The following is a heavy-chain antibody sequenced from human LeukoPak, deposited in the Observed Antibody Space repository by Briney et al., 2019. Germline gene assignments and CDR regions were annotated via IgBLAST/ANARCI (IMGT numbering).Heavy chain of an antibody. D-gene: IGHD5-18*01. CDR2: IYTSGST. V-gene: IGHV4-61*02. CDR1: GGSISSGSYY. Sequence: SQTLSLTCTVSGGSISSGSYYWTWIRQPAGKGLEWIGRIYTSGSTDHNPSLKSRVTISLDTSKNQFSLKLISVTAADTAVYFCARERTDTSMDYWGQGTLVTVSS. J-gene: IGHJ4*02. CDR3: ARERTDTSMDY.